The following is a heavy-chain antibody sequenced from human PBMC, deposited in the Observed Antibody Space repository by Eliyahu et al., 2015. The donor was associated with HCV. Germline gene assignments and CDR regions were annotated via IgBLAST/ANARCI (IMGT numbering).Heavy chain of an antibody. CDR1: GFTVSSNY. Sequence: EVQLVETGGGLIQPGGSLRLXCGIXGFTVSSNYMNWVRQAPGKGLESVAILDGGGNSYYADSVRGRFTISRDNSRNRLYLQMNSLRAEDTAVYYCATDYDSTGYPYYYGMDVWGQGTTVIVS. J-gene: IGHJ6*02. CDR2: LDGGGNS. CDR3: ATDYDSTGYPYYYGMDV. V-gene: IGHV3-53*02. D-gene: IGHD3-22*01.